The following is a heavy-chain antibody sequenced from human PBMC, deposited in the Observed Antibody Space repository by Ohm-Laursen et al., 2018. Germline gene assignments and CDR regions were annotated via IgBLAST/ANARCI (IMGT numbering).Heavy chain of an antibody. CDR3: ARDDSYYDSSGNYYYGMDV. Sequence: SETLSLTWTVSGGSISSYYWSWIRQPPGKGLEWIGYIYYSGSTNYNPSLKSRVTISVDTSKNQFSLKLSSVTAADTAVYYCARDDSYYDSSGNYYYGMDVWGQGTTVTVSS. CDR2: IYYSGST. D-gene: IGHD3-22*01. CDR1: GGSISSYY. J-gene: IGHJ6*02. V-gene: IGHV4-59*01.